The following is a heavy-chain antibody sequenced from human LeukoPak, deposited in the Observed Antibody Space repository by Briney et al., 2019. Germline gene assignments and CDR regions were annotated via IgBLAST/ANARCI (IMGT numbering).Heavy chain of an antibody. Sequence: GGSLRLSCAASGFTLSDYYMSWIRQAPGKGLEWVSCISGRGTTKYYTDSVKGRFTISRDNAKNSLYLQMNSLRADDTGVYYCARPHGTLIASYYFDSWGQGTLVTVSS. CDR3: ARPHGTLIASYYFDS. CDR1: GFTLSDYY. J-gene: IGHJ4*02. CDR2: ISGRGTTK. V-gene: IGHV3-11*01. D-gene: IGHD1-1*01.